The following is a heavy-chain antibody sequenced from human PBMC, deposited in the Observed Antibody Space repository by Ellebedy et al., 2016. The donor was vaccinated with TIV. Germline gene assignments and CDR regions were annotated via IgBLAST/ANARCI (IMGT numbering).Heavy chain of an antibody. J-gene: IGHJ4*02. CDR2: IWYDGSNK. CDR3: ARVGGYGDYLDY. D-gene: IGHD4-17*01. Sequence: GESLKISCAASGFTFSSYGMHWVRQAPGKGLEWVVVIWYDGSNKYYADSVKGRFTISRDNSKNTLYLQMNSLRAEDTAVYYCARVGGYGDYLDYWGQGTLVTVSS. CDR1: GFTFSSYG. V-gene: IGHV3-33*01.